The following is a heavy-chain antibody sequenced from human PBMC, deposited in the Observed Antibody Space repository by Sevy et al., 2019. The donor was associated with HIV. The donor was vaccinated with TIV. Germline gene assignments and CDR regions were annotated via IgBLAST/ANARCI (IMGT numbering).Heavy chain of an antibody. CDR3: AKWSELPSSPFDY. CDR2: IRGSGGST. J-gene: IGHJ4*02. V-gene: IGHV3-23*01. CDR1: GFTFSNYA. Sequence: GGSLRLSCAASGFTFSNYAMSWVRQAPGKGLEWVSAIRGSGGSTYYADSVKGRFTISRDNSKNTLFLQMNSLRAEDTAVYFCAKWSELPSSPFDYWGQGTLVTVSS. D-gene: IGHD1-26*01.